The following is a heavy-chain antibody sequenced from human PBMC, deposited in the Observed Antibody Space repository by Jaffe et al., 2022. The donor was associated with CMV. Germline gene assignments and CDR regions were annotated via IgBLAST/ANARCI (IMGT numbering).Heavy chain of an antibody. CDR1: GFTFSNYA. CDR2: ITNSGGDT. CDR3: TKGSGAARPYYFDS. D-gene: IGHD6-6*01. J-gene: IGHJ4*02. Sequence: EVQLLESGGELVQPGGSLRLSCAASGFTFSNYAMSWVRQAPDMGLEWFSAITNSGGDTYHAESVKGRFTISRDNSKSTLYLQMNSLRAEDTAVYYCTKGSGAARPYYFDSWGQGTLVTVSS. V-gene: IGHV3-23*01.